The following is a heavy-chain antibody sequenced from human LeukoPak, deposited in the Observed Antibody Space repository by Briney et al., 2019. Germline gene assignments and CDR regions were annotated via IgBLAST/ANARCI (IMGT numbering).Heavy chain of an antibody. V-gene: IGHV3-21*01. J-gene: IGHJ4*02. CDR2: ISSSSSYI. D-gene: IGHD5-24*01. CDR1: GFTFSSYS. CDR3: ARVEMATIVHY. Sequence: GGSLRLSCAASGFTFSSYSMNWVRQAPGKVLEWVSSISSSSSYIYYADSVKGRFTISRDNAKNSMYLQMNSLRAEDTAVYYCARVEMATIVHYWGQGTLVPVSS.